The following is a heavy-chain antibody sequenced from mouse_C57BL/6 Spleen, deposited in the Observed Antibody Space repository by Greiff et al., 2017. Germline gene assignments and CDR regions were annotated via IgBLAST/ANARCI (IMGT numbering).Heavy chain of an antibody. CDR1: GYTFTEYT. J-gene: IGHJ4*01. CDR2: FYPGRGSI. CDR3: ARHGVKGATVVEAMDY. D-gene: IGHD1-1*01. Sequence: QVQLQQSGAELVKPGASVKLSCKASGYTFTEYTIHWVKQRSGQGLEWIGWFYPGRGSIKYNEKFKDKATLTADKSSSTVYMERSRLTSEDSAVYFCARHGVKGATVVEAMDYWGQGTSVTVSS. V-gene: IGHV1-62-2*01.